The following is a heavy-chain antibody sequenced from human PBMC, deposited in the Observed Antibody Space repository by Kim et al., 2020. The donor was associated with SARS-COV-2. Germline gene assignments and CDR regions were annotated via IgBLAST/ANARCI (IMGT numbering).Heavy chain of an antibody. Sequence: SVKVSCKASGGTFSSYASSWVRQAPGQGLEWMGRIIPILGIANYAQKFQGRVTITADKSTSTAYMELSSLRSEDTAVYYCARGKQWLQLRGHYYYGMDVWGQGTTVTVSS. D-gene: IGHD6-19*01. CDR2: IIPILGIA. CDR3: ARGKQWLQLRGHYYYGMDV. V-gene: IGHV1-69*04. J-gene: IGHJ6*02. CDR1: GGTFSSYA.